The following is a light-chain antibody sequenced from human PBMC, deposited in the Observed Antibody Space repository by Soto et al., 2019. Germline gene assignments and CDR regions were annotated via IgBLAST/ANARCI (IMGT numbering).Light chain of an antibody. V-gene: IGKV3-20*01. CDR3: QQESSLPRLT. Sequence: EIVLTQPPGTLSLSPGETATLSCRAIQTIGSTYLAWYQQKPGQAPRLLIFGSSNRATGIPDRFSGSGSGTYYALSSSRLEQGEDVVYYCQQESSLPRLTFGGGTKVDIK. J-gene: IGKJ4*01. CDR1: QTIGSTY. CDR2: GSS.